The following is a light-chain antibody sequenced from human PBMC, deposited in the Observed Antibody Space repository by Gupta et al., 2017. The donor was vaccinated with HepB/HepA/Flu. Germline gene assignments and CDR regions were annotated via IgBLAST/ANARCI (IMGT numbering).Light chain of an antibody. CDR1: SSDVGGYDY. Sequence: QSALTQPASVSGSPGQSITISCTGTSSDVGGYDYVSWSQQPPGEPPKLMIYDVSNRPPGVSSRFSGSKSGNTASLTISGLQAEDEADYYCSSYAVNRDVLFGGGTKLTVL. V-gene: IGLV2-14*03. CDR2: DVS. J-gene: IGLJ2*01. CDR3: SSYAVNRDVL.